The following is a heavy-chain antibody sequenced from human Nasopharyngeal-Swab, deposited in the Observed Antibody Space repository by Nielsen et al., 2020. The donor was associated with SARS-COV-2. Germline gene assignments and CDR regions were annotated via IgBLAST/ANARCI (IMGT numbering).Heavy chain of an antibody. CDR2: ISYSGST. V-gene: IGHV4-31*02. Sequence: WIRRPPGKGLEWIGYISYSGSTYYNPSLKSRVTISVDTSKNQFSLKLRSVTAADTAVYYCARVARYYYMDGWGKGTTVTVSS. J-gene: IGHJ6*03. CDR3: ARVARYYYMDG. D-gene: IGHD6-6*01.